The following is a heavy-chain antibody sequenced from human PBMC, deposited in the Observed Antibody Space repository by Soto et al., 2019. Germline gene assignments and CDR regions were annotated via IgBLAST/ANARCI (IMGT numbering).Heavy chain of an antibody. J-gene: IGHJ4*02. CDR1: GGSVSSGSYY. Sequence: QVQLQESGPGLVKPSETLSLTCTVSGGSVSSGSYYWSWIRQPPGKGLEWIGYIYYSGSTNYNPSLKSRVTISVDTSKNQFSLKLSSVTAADTAVYYCARDRGGYCTNGVCLDWGQGTLVTVSS. V-gene: IGHV4-61*01. CDR2: IYYSGST. D-gene: IGHD2-8*01. CDR3: ARDRGGYCTNGVCLD.